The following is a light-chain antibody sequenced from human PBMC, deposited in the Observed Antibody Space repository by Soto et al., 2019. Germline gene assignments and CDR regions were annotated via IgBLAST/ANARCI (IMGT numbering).Light chain of an antibody. Sequence: QCVLKRAPPGSGVPGQRVSISCTGSSSNIGAGYDVHWYQQLPGTAPKLLIYGNSNRPSGVPDRFSGSKSGTSASLAITGLQAEDEADYYGQSYDSRLSGYVFGTGTTFTVL. J-gene: IGLJ1*01. CDR2: GNS. CDR1: SSNIGAGYD. V-gene: IGLV1-40*01. CDR3: QSYDSRLSGYV.